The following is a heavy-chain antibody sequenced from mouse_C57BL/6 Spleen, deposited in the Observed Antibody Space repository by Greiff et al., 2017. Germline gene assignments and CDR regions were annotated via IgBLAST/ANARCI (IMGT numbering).Heavy chain of an antibody. V-gene: IGHV1-26*01. D-gene: IGHD2-1*01. CDR2: INPNNGGT. CDR3: ATYGIYAMDY. CDR1: GYTFTDYY. J-gene: IGHJ4*01. Sequence: VQLQQSGPELVKPGASVKISCKASGYTFTDYYMNWVKQSHGKSLEWIGDINPNNGGTSYNQKFKGKATLTVDKSSSTAYMELRSLTSEDSAVYYCATYGIYAMDYWGQGTSVTVSS.